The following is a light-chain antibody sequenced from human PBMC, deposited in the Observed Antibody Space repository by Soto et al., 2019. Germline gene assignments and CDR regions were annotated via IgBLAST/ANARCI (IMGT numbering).Light chain of an antibody. V-gene: IGKV1-5*01. Sequence: DIQMTQFPSTLSASVGDRVTITCRASRNIGSWLAWYQQKPGKAPKVLIYDVSNLETGVPSRFSGSGSGTEFTLTISSLQPDDFATYYCQQYNTYWTFGQGTKVEIK. CDR3: QQYNTYWT. CDR1: RNIGSW. J-gene: IGKJ1*01. CDR2: DVS.